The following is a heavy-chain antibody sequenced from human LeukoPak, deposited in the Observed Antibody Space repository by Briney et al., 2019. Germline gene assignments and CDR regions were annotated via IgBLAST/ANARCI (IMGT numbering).Heavy chain of an antibody. CDR1: GFTFSNSA. V-gene: IGHV3-23*01. CDR2: IRGGGSGGST. J-gene: IGHJ1*01. Sequence: PGGSLRLSCAASGFTFSNSAMSWVRQAPGKGLGWVSNIRGGGSGGSTYYADSVKGRFTISRDNSKNTLYLQMNSLRAEDTAVYYCALIERYRSSWYVAEYFQHWGQGTLVTVSS. D-gene: IGHD6-13*01. CDR3: ALIERYRSSWYVAEYFQH.